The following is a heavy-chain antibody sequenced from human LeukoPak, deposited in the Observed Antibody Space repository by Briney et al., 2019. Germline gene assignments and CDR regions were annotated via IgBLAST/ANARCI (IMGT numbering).Heavy chain of an antibody. CDR3: ARDSSSPRVKYFQH. CDR1: GGSISSGTYY. CDR2: IYTSGNT. D-gene: IGHD6-6*01. V-gene: IGHV4-61*09. Sequence: PSETLSLTCSVSGGSISSGTYYWSWVRQPARKGLEWIGHIYTSGNTNYNPSLKGRVTISLDTSKNQFSLKLRSVTAADTAVYYCARDSSSPRVKYFQHWGQGTLVTVSS. J-gene: IGHJ1*01.